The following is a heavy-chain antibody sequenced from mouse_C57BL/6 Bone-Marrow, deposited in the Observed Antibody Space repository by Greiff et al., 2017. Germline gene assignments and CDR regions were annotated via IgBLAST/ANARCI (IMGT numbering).Heavy chain of an antibody. CDR3: VRRGIYAMDY. J-gene: IGHJ4*01. Sequence: QVQLQQSGAELMKPGASVKLSCKATGYTFTGYWIEWVKQRPGHGLEWIGEILPGSGSTNYNEKFKGKATFTADTSSNTTYMQISSLTTEEAAIYDCVRRGIYAMDYWGQGTSVTVSS. CDR1: GYTFTGYW. V-gene: IGHV1-9*01. CDR2: ILPGSGST.